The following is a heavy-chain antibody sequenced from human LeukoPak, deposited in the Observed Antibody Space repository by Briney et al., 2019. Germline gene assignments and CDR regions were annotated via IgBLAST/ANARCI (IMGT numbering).Heavy chain of an antibody. CDR3: ARVRTHDAFDI. V-gene: IGHV4-30-2*01. CDR2: VDHSGST. D-gene: IGHD3-10*01. CDR1: GGAINSGANY. J-gene: IGHJ3*02. Sequence: SETLSLTCSVSGGAINSGANYWNWIRQPPGKGLEWIGSVDHSGSTYYNPSLKSRVTISVDRSKNQFSLKLSSVTAADTAVYYCARVRTHDAFDIWGQGTMVTVSS.